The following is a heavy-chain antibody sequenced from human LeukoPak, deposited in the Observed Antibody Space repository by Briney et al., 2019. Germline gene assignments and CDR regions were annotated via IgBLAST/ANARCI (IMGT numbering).Heavy chain of an antibody. V-gene: IGHV4-59*01. CDR1: GGSISSYY. CDR3: ARGRGDSSSPFDY. Sequence: SETLSLTCTVSGGSISSYYWSWIRQPPGKGLEWIGHIYYSGSTSYNPSLKSRATISVDTSKNQFSLKLSSVTAADTAVYYCARGRGDSSSPFDYWGQGTLVTVSS. CDR2: IYYSGST. J-gene: IGHJ4*02. D-gene: IGHD6-6*01.